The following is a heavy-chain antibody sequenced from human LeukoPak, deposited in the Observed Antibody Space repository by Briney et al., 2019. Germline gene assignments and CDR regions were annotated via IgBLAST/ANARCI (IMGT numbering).Heavy chain of an antibody. CDR3: ARPNTVNYAFDI. J-gene: IGHJ3*02. CDR1: GGSISSSSSY. V-gene: IGHV4-39*01. D-gene: IGHD1-20*01. CDR2: IYYSGST. Sequence: SETLSLTCTVSGGSISSSSSYWGWIRQPPGKGLEWIGSIYYSGSTYYNPSLKSRVTMSVDTSKNQFSLKLSSVTAADTAVYYCARPNTVNYAFDIWGQGTMVTVSS.